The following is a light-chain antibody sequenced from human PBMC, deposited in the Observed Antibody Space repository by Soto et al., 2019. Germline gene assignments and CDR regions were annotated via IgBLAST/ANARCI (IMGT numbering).Light chain of an antibody. J-gene: IGLJ2*01. CDR1: SSDVGAYDY. CDR2: DVN. V-gene: IGLV2-14*03. CDR3: SSYTRSGSVI. Sequence: QSALTQPASVAWSPGQSIAISCTGTSSDVGAYDYVSLYQQHPGKAPKLMINDVNHRPSGVSNRFSGSKSGNTASLTISGLQAEDEADYYCSSYTRSGSVIFGGGTKLTVL.